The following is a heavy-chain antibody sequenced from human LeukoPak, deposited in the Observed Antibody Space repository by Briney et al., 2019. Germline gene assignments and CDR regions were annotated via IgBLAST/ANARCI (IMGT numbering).Heavy chain of an antibody. CDR1: GYTLTELS. J-gene: IGHJ5*02. CDR3: ATVGKGVVVITGNWFDP. CDR2: FDPEDGET. D-gene: IGHD3-22*01. V-gene: IGHV1-24*01. Sequence: ASVKVSCKVSGYTLTELSMHCVRQAPGKGLAWMGGFDPEDGETIYAQKFQGRVTMTEDTSTDTAYMELSSLRSEDTAVYYCATVGKGVVVITGNWFDPWGQGTLVTVSS.